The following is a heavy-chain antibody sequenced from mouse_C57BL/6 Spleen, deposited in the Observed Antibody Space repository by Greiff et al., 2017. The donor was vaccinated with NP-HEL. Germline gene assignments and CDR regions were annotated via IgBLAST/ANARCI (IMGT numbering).Heavy chain of an antibody. CDR3: ARGDYYKDYFDY. Sequence: VQLQQPGAELVKPGASVKLSCKASGYTFTSYWMHWVKQRPGQGLEWIGMIHPNSGSTNYNEKFKSKATLTVDKSSSTAYMQLSSLTSEDSAVYYCARGDYYKDYFDYWGQGTTLTVSS. CDR2: IHPNSGST. D-gene: IGHD2-12*01. J-gene: IGHJ2*01. CDR1: GYTFTSYW. V-gene: IGHV1-64*01.